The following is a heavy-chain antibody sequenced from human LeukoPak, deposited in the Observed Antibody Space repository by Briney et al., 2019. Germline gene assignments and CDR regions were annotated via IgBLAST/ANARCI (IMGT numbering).Heavy chain of an antibody. CDR2: INHSGST. CDR3: ARVGVLGY. J-gene: IGHJ4*02. D-gene: IGHD2-8*01. CDR1: GGSFSGYY. V-gene: IGHV4-34*01. Sequence: SETLSLTCAVYGGSFSGYYWIWIRQPPGKGLEWIGEINHSGSTNYNPSLKSRVTISVDTSKNQFSLKLSSVTDADTAVYYCARVGVLGYWGQGTLVTVSS.